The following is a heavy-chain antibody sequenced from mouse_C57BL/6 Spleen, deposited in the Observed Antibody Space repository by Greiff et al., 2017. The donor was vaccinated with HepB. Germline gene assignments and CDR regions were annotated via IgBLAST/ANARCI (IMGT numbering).Heavy chain of an antibody. J-gene: IGHJ1*03. D-gene: IGHD2-3*01. Sequence: VKLQESGPELVKPGASVKISCKASGYAFSSSWMNWVKQRPGKGLEWIGRIYPGDGDTNYNGQFKGKATLTADKSSSTAYMQLSSLTSEDSAVYFGARGGGGYYVSYFDVWGTGTTVTVSS. CDR3: ARGGGGYYVSYFDV. CDR2: IYPGDGDT. V-gene: IGHV1-82*01. CDR1: GYAFSSSW.